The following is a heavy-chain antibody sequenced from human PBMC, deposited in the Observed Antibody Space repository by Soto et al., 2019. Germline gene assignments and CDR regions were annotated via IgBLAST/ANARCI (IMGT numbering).Heavy chain of an antibody. CDR3: SRLRPDYGDFAVAFDI. V-gene: IGHV3-7*01. J-gene: IGHJ3*02. Sequence: GALRLSCAASGFTFSSYWMSWVRQAPGKGLEWVANIKQDGSEKYYVDSVKGRLTISRDNAKNSLYLQMNSLRAEDTALYYCSRLRPDYGDFAVAFDIWGQGTMVTVSS. D-gene: IGHD4-17*01. CDR2: IKQDGSEK. CDR1: GFTFSSYW.